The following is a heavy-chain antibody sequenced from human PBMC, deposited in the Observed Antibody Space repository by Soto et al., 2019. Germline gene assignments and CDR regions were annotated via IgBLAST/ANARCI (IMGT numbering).Heavy chain of an antibody. CDR1: GGSISSGDYY. J-gene: IGHJ6*02. Sequence: SETLSLTCTVSGGSISSGDYYWSWIRQVPGKGLEWIGYIYYSGSTYYNPSLKSRVAMSVDTSKNQFSLKLSSVTAADTAVYYCAGKTGLYYCYGMDVWGQGTTVTVSS. V-gene: IGHV4-30-4*01. D-gene: IGHD3-9*01. CDR2: IYYSGST. CDR3: AGKTGLYYCYGMDV.